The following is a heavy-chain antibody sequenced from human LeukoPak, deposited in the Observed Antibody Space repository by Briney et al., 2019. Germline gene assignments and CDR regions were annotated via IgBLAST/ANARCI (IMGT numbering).Heavy chain of an antibody. CDR1: GGTFSSYG. V-gene: IGHV1-69*01. D-gene: IGHD6-6*01. J-gene: IGHJ6*02. Sequence: GASVTVSCTASGGTFSSYGISWVRQAPGQGLEWMGGIIPIFGTANYAQKFQGSVTITADESTSTAYMELSSLRSEDTAVYYCARLDEYSSSSRYYSMDVWGQGTTVTVSS. CDR3: ARLDEYSSSSRYYSMDV. CDR2: IIPIFGTA.